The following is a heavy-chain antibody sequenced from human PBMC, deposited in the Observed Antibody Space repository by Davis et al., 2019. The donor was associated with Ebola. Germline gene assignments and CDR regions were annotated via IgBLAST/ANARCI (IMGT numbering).Heavy chain of an antibody. CDR3: TTETGTTPYYYYYGMDV. CDR2: ISSSSSYI. V-gene: IGHV3-21*01. D-gene: IGHD1-1*01. Sequence: GESLKISCAASGFSFSSYSMNWVRQAPGKGLEWVSSISSSSSYIYYADSVKGRFTISRDNAKNSLYLQMNSLRAEDTAVYYCTTETGTTPYYYYYGMDVWGQGTTVTVSS. CDR1: GFSFSSYS. J-gene: IGHJ6*02.